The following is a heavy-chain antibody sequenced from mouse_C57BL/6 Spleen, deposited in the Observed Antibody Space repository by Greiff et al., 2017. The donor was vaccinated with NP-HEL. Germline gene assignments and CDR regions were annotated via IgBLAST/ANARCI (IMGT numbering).Heavy chain of an antibody. CDR2: IYPGDGDT. V-gene: IGHV1-80*01. D-gene: IGHD1-1*01. Sequence: QVQLQQSGAELVKPGASVKISCKASGYAFSSYWMNWVKQRPGKGLEWIGQIYPGDGDTNYNGKFKGKATLTADKSSSTAYMQLSSLTSEDSAVYVCARDYYGSSWFDYWGKGTTLTVSS. CDR3: ARDYYGSSWFDY. J-gene: IGHJ2*01. CDR1: GYAFSSYW.